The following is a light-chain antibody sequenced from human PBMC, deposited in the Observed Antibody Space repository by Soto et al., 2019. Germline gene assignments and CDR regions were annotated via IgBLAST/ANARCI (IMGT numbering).Light chain of an antibody. Sequence: DIQMTQSPSTLSASVGDIVTITCRASQSISNWLAWYQQRPGEAPKLLMYDASTLENWVPSRFSGSGSGTEFTLTISGLRPDDFATYYCQQYNTYSYTFGQGTKLEIK. J-gene: IGKJ2*01. CDR2: DAS. CDR3: QQYNTYSYT. CDR1: QSISNW. V-gene: IGKV1-5*01.